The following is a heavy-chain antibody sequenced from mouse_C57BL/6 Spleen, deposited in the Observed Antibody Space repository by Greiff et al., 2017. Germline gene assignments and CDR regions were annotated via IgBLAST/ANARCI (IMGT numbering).Heavy chain of an antibody. V-gene: IGHV2-6-1*01. D-gene: IGHD2-4*01. J-gene: IGHJ4*01. CDR2: IWSDGST. Sequence: QVQLQESGPGLVAPSQSLSITCTVSGFSLTSYGVHWVRQPPGKGLEWLVVIWSDGSTTYNSALKSRLSISKDNSKSQVFLKRNSLQTDDTAMYYCARHGGITGLSPMDYWGQGTSVTVSS. CDR3: ARHGGITGLSPMDY. CDR1: GFSLTSYG.